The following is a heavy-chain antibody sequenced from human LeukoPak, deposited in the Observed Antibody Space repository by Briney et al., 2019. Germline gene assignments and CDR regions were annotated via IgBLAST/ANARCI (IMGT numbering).Heavy chain of an antibody. Sequence: SETLSLTCTASGGSISYFYWSWIRQPAGKGLEWIGRIYTSGSTNYNPSLKSRVTMSVDTSKKQFSLKLSSVTAADTAVYYCARAMIDHAFDIWGQGTMVTVSS. V-gene: IGHV4-4*07. CDR1: GGSISYFY. CDR2: IYTSGST. J-gene: IGHJ3*02. CDR3: ARAMIDHAFDI. D-gene: IGHD3-22*01.